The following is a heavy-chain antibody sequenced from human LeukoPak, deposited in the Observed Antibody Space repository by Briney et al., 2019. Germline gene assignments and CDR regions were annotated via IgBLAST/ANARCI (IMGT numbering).Heavy chain of an antibody. Sequence: SETLSLTCTVSGGSISSYYWSWIRQPPGKGLEWIGYIYTSGSTNYNPSLKSRVTISVDTSKNQFSLKLSSVTATDTAVYYCARDWGYCSSTSCYGNWFDPWGQGTLVTVSS. J-gene: IGHJ5*02. V-gene: IGHV4-4*09. D-gene: IGHD2-2*01. CDR1: GGSISSYY. CDR2: IYTSGST. CDR3: ARDWGYCSSTSCYGNWFDP.